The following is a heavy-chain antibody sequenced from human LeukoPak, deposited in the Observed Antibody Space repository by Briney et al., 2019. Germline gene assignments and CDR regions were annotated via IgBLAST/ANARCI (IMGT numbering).Heavy chain of an antibody. V-gene: IGHV3-9*01. J-gene: IGHJ6*02. CDR3: AKGDGGYSPSGMDV. CDR2: TSWNSSSI. Sequence: PGGSLTLSCAASGFTFDDYAMRWVRQAPGKGLEWVSGTSWNSSSIGYADSVKGRFTISRDNAKNSLYLQMNSLRAEDTALYYCAKGDGGYSPSGMDVWGQGTTVTVSS. D-gene: IGHD5-18*01. CDR1: GFTFDDYA.